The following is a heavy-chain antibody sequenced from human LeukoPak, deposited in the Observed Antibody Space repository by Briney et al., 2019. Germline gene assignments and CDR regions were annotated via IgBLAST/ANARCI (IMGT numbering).Heavy chain of an antibody. CDR1: GFTFSDYY. Sequence: GGSLRLSCAASGFTFSDYYMTGIRQTPGKALEWVSYIISSGYTIYYAGSVKGRFTISRDNAKNSLYLQMNSLRAEDTAVYYCARVQDCTSNNCYNGIDYWCQGILVTVSS. CDR3: ARVQDCTSNNCYNGIDY. CDR2: IISSGYTI. J-gene: IGHJ4*02. D-gene: IGHD2-2*02. V-gene: IGHV3-11*04.